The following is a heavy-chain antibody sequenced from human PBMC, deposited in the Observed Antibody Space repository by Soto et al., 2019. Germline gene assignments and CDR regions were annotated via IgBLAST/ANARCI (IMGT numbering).Heavy chain of an antibody. CDR3: ARGGAGSFPHY. CDR1: GFTFSDYY. D-gene: IGHD1-26*01. CDR2: ISSRSSNT. Sequence: QVRLVESGGGLVKPGGSLRLSCVASGFTFSDYYMSWIRQAPGKGLEWVSYISSRSSNTNYADSVKGRFSISRDNAKNSLYLQMNSLSVEDTAVYYCARGGAGSFPHYWGQGTLVAVSS. J-gene: IGHJ4*02. V-gene: IGHV3-11*05.